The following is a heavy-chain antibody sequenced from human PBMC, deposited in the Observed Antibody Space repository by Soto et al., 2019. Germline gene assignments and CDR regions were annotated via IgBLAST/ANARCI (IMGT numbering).Heavy chain of an antibody. Sequence: QVQLQESGPGLVKPSETLSLTCTVSGGSVSSGSHYWSWIRQPPGKVLEWIGYIYHTGNTNYNPSLNSRVPMSVDTFKNQFSLKLNSVTAADTGVYYCARGGSIAAAVVDYWGQGTMVTVSS. J-gene: IGHJ4*02. CDR3: ARGGSIAAAVVDY. V-gene: IGHV4-61*01. D-gene: IGHD6-13*01. CDR1: GGSVSSGSHY. CDR2: IYHTGNT.